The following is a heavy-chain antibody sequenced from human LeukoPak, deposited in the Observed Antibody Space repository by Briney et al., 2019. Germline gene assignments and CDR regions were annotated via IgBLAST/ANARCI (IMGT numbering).Heavy chain of an antibody. CDR2: IYTSGST. D-gene: IGHD1-1*01. J-gene: IGHJ5*02. CDR1: GGSISSGSYY. Sequence: SETLSLTCTVSGGSISSGSYYWSWIRQPAGKGLEWIGRIYTSGSTNYNPSLKSRVTISVDTSKNQFSLKLSSVAAADTAVYYCARDLGILWFDPWGQGTLVTVSS. V-gene: IGHV4-61*02. CDR3: ARDLGILWFDP.